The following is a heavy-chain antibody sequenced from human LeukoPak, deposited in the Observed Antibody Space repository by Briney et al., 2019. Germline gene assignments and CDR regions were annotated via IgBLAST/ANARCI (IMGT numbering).Heavy chain of an antibody. J-gene: IGHJ4*02. V-gene: IGHV3-21*01. Sequence: KPGRSLRLSCAASGFTFSSYGMHWVRQAPGKGLEWVSSISSSSRYIYYADSVKGRFTISRDNAKNSLYLQMNSLRVEDTAVYYCARVDTAMVNAYWGQGTLVTVSS. CDR3: ARVDTAMVNAY. CDR1: GFTFSSYG. CDR2: ISSSSRYI. D-gene: IGHD5-18*01.